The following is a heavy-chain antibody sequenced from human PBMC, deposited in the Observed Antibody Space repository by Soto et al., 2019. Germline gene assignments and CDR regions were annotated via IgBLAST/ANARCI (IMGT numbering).Heavy chain of an antibody. J-gene: IGHJ4*02. D-gene: IGHD6-6*01. Sequence: PGGPLRLSCAASGFPFPSYAMSWVRQAPGKGLEWVASITYSGSSTFYADSVKGRCTISRDNSKNTLYLQMNSLSADDAAVYYCAKGIHGSSFLLQYWGQGTRVTVSS. CDR3: AKGIHGSSFLLQY. V-gene: IGHV3-23*01. CDR2: ITYSGSST. CDR1: GFPFPSYA.